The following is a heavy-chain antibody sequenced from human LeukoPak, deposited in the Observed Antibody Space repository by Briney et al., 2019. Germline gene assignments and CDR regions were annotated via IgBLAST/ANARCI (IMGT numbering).Heavy chain of an antibody. D-gene: IGHD6-13*01. CDR1: GFTFSSYS. V-gene: IGHV3-21*01. J-gene: IGHJ6*02. Sequence: GGSLRLSCAASGFTFSSYSMNWVRQAPGKGLEWVPSISSSSSYIYYADSVRGRFTISRDNAKNSLYLQMNSLRAEDTAVYYCVRDVDSSSWSMYYYYGMDVWGQGTTVTVSS. CDR3: VRDVDSSSWSMYYYYGMDV. CDR2: ISSSSSYI.